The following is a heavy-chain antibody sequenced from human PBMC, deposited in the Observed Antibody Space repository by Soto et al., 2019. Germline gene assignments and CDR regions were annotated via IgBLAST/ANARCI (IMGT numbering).Heavy chain of an antibody. Sequence: QVQLVQSGAEVKKPGASVKVSCKASGYTFTSYGISWVRQAPGQGLEWMGWISAYSGSTNYAQKLQGRVTMTTDTSTSTAYMELRNLKYDDTAVYYCARSIAAAVDFDYWGQGTLVTVSS. CDR2: ISAYSGST. V-gene: IGHV1-18*01. J-gene: IGHJ4*02. CDR3: ARSIAAAVDFDY. D-gene: IGHD6-13*01. CDR1: GYTFTSYG.